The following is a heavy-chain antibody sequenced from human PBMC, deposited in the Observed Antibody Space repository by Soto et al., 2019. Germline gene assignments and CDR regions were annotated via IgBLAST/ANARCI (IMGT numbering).Heavy chain of an antibody. CDR1: GLAFSNHA. J-gene: IGHJ6*02. CDR2: VTGSGDAT. CDR3: ARTLRFLEWLGSPTKYYYYGMDV. D-gene: IGHD3-3*01. V-gene: IGHV3-23*01. Sequence: GGSLRLSCAVSGLAFSNHAVTWVRQTPGRGLEWVSSVTGSGDATYYADSVKGRFTISRDNSKDTLYLQMYSLGAEDTAVYYCARTLRFLEWLGSPTKYYYYGMDVWGQGTTVTVSS.